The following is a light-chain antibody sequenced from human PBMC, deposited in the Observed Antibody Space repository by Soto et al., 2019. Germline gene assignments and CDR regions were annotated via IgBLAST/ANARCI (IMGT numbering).Light chain of an antibody. Sequence: EIVLTQSPGTLSLSPGERATLSCRTSQSITNNYLAGYQQKPGQPPRLLIYTASNRATGTPDRFSGSGSGTDFTLTISRVEPEDFAVYYCQQHGSSLPRYTFGQGTKLDIK. CDR3: QQHGSSLPRYT. V-gene: IGKV3-20*01. J-gene: IGKJ2*01. CDR1: QSITNNY. CDR2: TAS.